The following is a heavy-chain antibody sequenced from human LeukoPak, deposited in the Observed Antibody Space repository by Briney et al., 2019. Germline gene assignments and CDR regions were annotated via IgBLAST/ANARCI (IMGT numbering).Heavy chain of an antibody. Sequence: PGGSLRLSCAASGFTFSSYSMNWVRQAPGKGLEWVSSISSSSSYIYYADSVKGRFTISRDNAKNSLYLQMNSLRAEDTAVYYCARTYSSSWYESYYYMDVWGKGTTVTVSS. D-gene: IGHD6-13*01. J-gene: IGHJ6*03. CDR3: ARTYSSSWYESYYYMDV. V-gene: IGHV3-21*01. CDR2: ISSSSSYI. CDR1: GFTFSSYS.